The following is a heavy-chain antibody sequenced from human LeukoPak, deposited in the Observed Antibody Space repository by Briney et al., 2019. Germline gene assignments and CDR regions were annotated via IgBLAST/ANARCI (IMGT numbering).Heavy chain of an antibody. CDR2: INHSGST. CDR1: GGSFSGYY. V-gene: IGHV4-34*01. J-gene: IGHJ4*02. Sequence: PSETLSLTCAVYGGSFSGYYWSWIRQPPGKGLEWIGEINHSGSTNYNPSLKSRVTISVDTSKNQFSLKLSSVTAADTAVYYCARGPVWFGELLRGYYFDYWGQGTLVTVSS. D-gene: IGHD3-10*01. CDR3: ARGPVWFGELLRGYYFDY.